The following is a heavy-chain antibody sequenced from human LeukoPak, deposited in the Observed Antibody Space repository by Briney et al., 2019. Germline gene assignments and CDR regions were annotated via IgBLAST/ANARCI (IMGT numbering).Heavy chain of an antibody. J-gene: IGHJ4*02. D-gene: IGHD3-22*01. CDR2: IYNSGSN. V-gene: IGHV4-4*07. CDR1: GDSISDYY. CDR3: ARASYDSSGYYYFDY. Sequence: PSETLSLTCTVSGDSISDYYWNWIRQSAGKGLEWIGRIYNSGSNNYNPSLKSRVIMSVDTSRNQISPKLSSVTAADTAVYYCARASYDSSGYYYFDYWGQGSLVTVSS.